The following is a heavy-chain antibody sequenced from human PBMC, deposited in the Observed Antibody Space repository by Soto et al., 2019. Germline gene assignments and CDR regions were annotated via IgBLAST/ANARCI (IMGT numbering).Heavy chain of an antibody. V-gene: IGHV4-34*01. CDR3: ARHGGYYFDY. CDR1: GGSLSGYY. J-gene: IGHJ4*02. CDR2: IXXXXXT. Sequence: SETPSLTCAVYGGSLSGYYWSWIRQPPGKGLXXIXXIXXXXXTXXXPSLESRVTISEDSSNNQFSLKLNSVTAADTAVYYCARHGGYYFDYWGQGAPVTVSS. D-gene: IGHD3-16*01.